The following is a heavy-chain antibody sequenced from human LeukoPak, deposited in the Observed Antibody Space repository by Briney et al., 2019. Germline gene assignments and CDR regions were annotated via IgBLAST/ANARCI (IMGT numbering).Heavy chain of an antibody. Sequence: GESLKISCKASGYTFNTYWIGWVRQKPGKGLEWMAIVYPGDSHTRYSPSLQGHFTISADKTVTTAYLEWSSLEASDTAVYYCARLSGGSWANTEYFPDWGQGTLVIVSS. D-gene: IGHD7-27*01. J-gene: IGHJ1*01. V-gene: IGHV5-51*01. CDR1: GYTFNTYW. CDR3: ARLSGGSWANTEYFPD. CDR2: VYPGDSHT.